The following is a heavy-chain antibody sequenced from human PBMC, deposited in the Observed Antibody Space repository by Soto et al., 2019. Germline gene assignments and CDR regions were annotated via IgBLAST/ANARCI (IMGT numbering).Heavy chain of an antibody. CDR3: ARLWGVDTAMVGDY. D-gene: IGHD5-18*01. V-gene: IGHV3-21*01. Sequence: GGSLRLSCAASGFTFSSYSMNWVRQAPGKGLEWVSSISSSSSYIYYADSVKGRFTISRDNAKNSLYLQMNSLRAEDTAVYYCARLWGVDTAMVGDYWGQGTLVTVSS. J-gene: IGHJ4*02. CDR2: ISSSSSYI. CDR1: GFTFSSYS.